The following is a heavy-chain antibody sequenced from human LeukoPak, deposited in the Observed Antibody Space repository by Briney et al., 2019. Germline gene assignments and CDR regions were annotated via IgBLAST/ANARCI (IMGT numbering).Heavy chain of an antibody. V-gene: IGHV3-33*06. Sequence: PGRSLRLSCAASGFTFSSYGMHWVRQAPGKGLEWVAVIWYDGSNKYYADSVKGRFTISRDNSKNTLYLQMNSLRAEDTAVYFCAKGKGLYYSSGYYYHYFDYWGQGTLVTVSS. CDR2: IWYDGSNK. J-gene: IGHJ4*02. D-gene: IGHD3-22*01. CDR1: GFTFSSYG. CDR3: AKGKGLYYSSGYYYHYFDY.